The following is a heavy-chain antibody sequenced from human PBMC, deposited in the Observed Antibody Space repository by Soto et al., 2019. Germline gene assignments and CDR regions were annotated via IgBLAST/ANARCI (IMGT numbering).Heavy chain of an antibody. D-gene: IGHD3-3*01. J-gene: IGHJ4*02. Sequence: QVQLVQSGAEVKKPGASVKVSCKASGYTFTSYDINWVRQATGQGLEWMGWMNPNSGNTGYAQKFQGRVTMTRNTSISTAYMELSSLRSEDTAVYYCARENTIFGVVIMGYWGQGTLVTVSS. CDR3: ARENTIFGVVIMGY. CDR1: GYTFTSYD. CDR2: MNPNSGNT. V-gene: IGHV1-8*01.